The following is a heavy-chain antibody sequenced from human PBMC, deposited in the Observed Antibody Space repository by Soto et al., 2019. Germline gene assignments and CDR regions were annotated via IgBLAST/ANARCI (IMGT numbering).Heavy chain of an antibody. D-gene: IGHD3-3*01. CDR1: GFTFGSYG. CDR3: AKELSLFGVVQDAFDI. Sequence: PGGSLRLSCVDSGFTFGSYGMHWVRQAPGKGLEWVAVISYDGSNKYYADSVKGRFTISRDNSKNTLYLQMNSLRAEDTAVYYCAKELSLFGVVQDAFDIWGQGTMVTVSS. J-gene: IGHJ3*02. V-gene: IGHV3-30*18. CDR2: ISYDGSNK.